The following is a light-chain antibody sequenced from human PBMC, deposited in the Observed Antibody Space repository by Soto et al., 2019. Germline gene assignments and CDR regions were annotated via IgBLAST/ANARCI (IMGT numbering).Light chain of an antibody. V-gene: IGLV2-14*01. CDR1: SSDVGGYNF. CDR2: QVS. CDR3: RSYRGTTTLVV. Sequence: QSVLTQPASVSGSPGQSITISCTGTSSDVGGYNFVSWYQHHPVKAPKLIIYQVSNRPSGASNRFSGSESGNTAALTISGLQAEHEADYYCRSYRGTTTLVVCGGGTKLTVL. J-gene: IGLJ3*02.